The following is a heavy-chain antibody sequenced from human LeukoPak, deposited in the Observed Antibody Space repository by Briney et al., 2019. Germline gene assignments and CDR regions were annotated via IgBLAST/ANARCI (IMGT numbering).Heavy chain of an antibody. V-gene: IGHV1-8*01. Sequence: EASVKVSCKASGYTFTNYDINWVRQATGQGLEWMGWMNPNSGNTGYAQKFQDGVTMTRNTSISTAYMELTRLTSEDTAVYYCARGDSGYFFYYGLDVWGQGTTVTVSS. CDR3: ARGDSGYFFYYGLDV. D-gene: IGHD3-10*01. CDR2: MNPNSGNT. J-gene: IGHJ6*02. CDR1: GYTFTNYD.